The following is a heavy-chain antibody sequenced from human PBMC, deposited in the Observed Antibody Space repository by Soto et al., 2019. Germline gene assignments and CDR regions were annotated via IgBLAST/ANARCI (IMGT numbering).Heavy chain of an antibody. Sequence: QVQLQQWGAGLLKPSETLSLTCAVYGGSFSGYYWSWIRQPPGKGLEWIGEINHSGSTNYNPSLKIRVTISVDTSKNQFSLKLSSVTAADTAVYYCARTYYRPLFDIWGQGTMVTVSS. CDR3: ARTYYRPLFDI. D-gene: IGHD1-26*01. V-gene: IGHV4-34*01. CDR2: INHSGST. J-gene: IGHJ3*02. CDR1: GGSFSGYY.